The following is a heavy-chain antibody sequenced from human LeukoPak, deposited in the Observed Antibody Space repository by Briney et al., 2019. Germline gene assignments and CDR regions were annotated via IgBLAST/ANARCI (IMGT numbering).Heavy chain of an antibody. CDR1: GYTFTGYY. CDR2: INPNSGGT. V-gene: IGHV1-2*02. Sequence: ASVKVSCKASGYTFTGYYMHWVRQAPGQGLEWMGWINPNSGGTNYAQKFQGRVTMTRDTSISTAYMELSRLRSDDTAVYYCARARVPSRTNHNHIVVVPAAINLTDYWGQGTLVTVSS. CDR3: ARARVPSRTNHNHIVVVPAAINLTDY. D-gene: IGHD2-2*01. J-gene: IGHJ4*02.